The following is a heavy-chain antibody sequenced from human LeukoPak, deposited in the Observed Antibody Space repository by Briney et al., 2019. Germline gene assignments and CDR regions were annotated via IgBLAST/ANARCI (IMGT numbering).Heavy chain of an antibody. CDR1: GYSISSGYY. J-gene: IGHJ4*02. V-gene: IGHV4-38-2*02. CDR3: ARLPVLDY. Sequence: PSETLSPTCTVSGYSISSGYYWGWIRQPPGKGLEWIGSIYHSGSTYYNPSLKSRVTISVDTSKNQFSLKLSSVTAADTAVYYCARLPVLDYWGQGTLVTVSS. CDR2: IYHSGST. D-gene: IGHD2-2*01.